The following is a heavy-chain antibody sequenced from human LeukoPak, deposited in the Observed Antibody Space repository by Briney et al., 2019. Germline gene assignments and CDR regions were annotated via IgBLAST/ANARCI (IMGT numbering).Heavy chain of an antibody. CDR2: IHPLDSDT. D-gene: IGHD3-10*01. CDR1: GYTFTKFW. CDR3: ASSYGSGPDY. J-gene: IGHJ4*02. Sequence: GESLKISCRGSGYTFTKFWIGWVRQMPGKGLEWMGIIHPLDSDTRYSPSFQGQVTISADKSISTAYLQWSSLKASDTAMYYCASSYGSGPDYWGQGTLATVSS. V-gene: IGHV5-51*01.